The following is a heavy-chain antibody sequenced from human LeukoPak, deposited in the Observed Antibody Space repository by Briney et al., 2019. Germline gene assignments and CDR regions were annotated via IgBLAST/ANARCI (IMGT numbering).Heavy chain of an antibody. CDR1: GGSISSSSYY. Sequence: SETLSLTCTVSGGSISSSSYYWGWIRQPPGKGLEWIGSIYYSGSTYYNPSLKSRVTISVDTSKNQFSLKLSSVTAADTAVYYCARDPPLEDEGWFDPWGQGTLVTVSS. D-gene: IGHD2-15*01. V-gene: IGHV4-39*07. J-gene: IGHJ5*02. CDR3: ARDPPLEDEGWFDP. CDR2: IYYSGST.